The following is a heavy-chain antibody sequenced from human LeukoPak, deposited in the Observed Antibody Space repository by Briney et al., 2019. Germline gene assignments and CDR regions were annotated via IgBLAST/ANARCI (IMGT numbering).Heavy chain of an antibody. CDR1: GGSISSYY. CDR3: ARGKPSVYYYYMDV. D-gene: IGHD5/OR15-5a*01. CDR2: IYTSGST. V-gene: IGHV4-4*07. J-gene: IGHJ6*03. Sequence: SETLSLTCTVSGGSISSYYWSWIRQPAGKGLEWIGRIYTSGSTNYNPSLKSRVTMSVDTSKNQFSLKLSSVTAADTAVYYCARGKPSVYYYYMDVWGKGTTVTVSS.